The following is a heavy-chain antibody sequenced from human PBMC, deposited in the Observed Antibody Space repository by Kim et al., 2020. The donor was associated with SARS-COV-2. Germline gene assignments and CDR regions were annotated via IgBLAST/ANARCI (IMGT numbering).Heavy chain of an antibody. CDR1: GFTFSSYA. Sequence: GGSLRLFCAASGFTFSSYAMHWVRQAPGKGLEWVAVISYDGSNKYYADSVKGRFTISRDNSKNTLYLQMNSLRAEDTAVYYCARVYSSGWPVDYWGQGTL. D-gene: IGHD6-19*01. CDR2: ISYDGSNK. V-gene: IGHV3-30-3*01. CDR3: ARVYSSGWPVDY. J-gene: IGHJ4*02.